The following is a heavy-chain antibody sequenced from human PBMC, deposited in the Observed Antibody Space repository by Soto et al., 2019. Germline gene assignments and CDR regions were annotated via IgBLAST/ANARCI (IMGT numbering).Heavy chain of an antibody. V-gene: IGHV1-69*13. CDR3: ARVRSGYYSRVFDY. CDR1: GGTFSSYA. CDR2: IIPIFGTA. J-gene: IGHJ4*02. Sequence: GASVKVSCKASGGTFSSYAISWVRQAPGQGLEWMGGIIPIFGTANYAQKFQGRVTITADESTSTAYMELSSLRSEDTAVYYCARVRSGYYSRVFDYCGQRTLVTVSS. D-gene: IGHD3-22*01.